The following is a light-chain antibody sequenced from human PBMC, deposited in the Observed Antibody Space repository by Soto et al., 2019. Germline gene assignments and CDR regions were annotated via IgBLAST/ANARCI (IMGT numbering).Light chain of an antibody. V-gene: IGKV3-20*01. Sequence: EIVLTQSPATLSLSPGERATLSCRASQSVSSNLAWYQQKPGQAPRLLIYGASSRATGIPARFSGSGSGTEFTLTISRLEPEDFAVYFCQRYGSSPLITFGQGTRLEI. CDR1: QSVSSN. J-gene: IGKJ5*01. CDR3: QRYGSSPLIT. CDR2: GAS.